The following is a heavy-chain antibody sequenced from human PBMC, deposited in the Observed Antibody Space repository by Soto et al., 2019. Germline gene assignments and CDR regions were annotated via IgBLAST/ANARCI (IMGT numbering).Heavy chain of an antibody. CDR2: IYHSGST. D-gene: IGHD2-15*01. CDR3: ARGEVVAIGY. J-gene: IGHJ4*02. Sequence: SETLSLTCAVSGGSISSGGYSWSWIRQPPGKGLEWIGYIYHSGSTYYNPSLKSRVTILVGRSKNQFSLKLSSVTAADTAVYYCARGEVVAIGYWGQGTLVTVSS. CDR1: GGSISSGGYS. V-gene: IGHV4-30-2*01.